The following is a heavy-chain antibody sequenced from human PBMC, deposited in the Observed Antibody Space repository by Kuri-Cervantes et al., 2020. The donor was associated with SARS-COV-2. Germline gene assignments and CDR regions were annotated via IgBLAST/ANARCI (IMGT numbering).Heavy chain of an antibody. CDR3: ARSSGGYDARFDP. Sequence: SESLRLSCAVYGGSFSGYYWSWIRQPPGKGLEWIGEINHSGSTNYNPSLKSRVTISVDTSKNQFSLKLSSVAAADTAVYYCARSSGGYDARFDPWGQGTLVTVSS. CDR1: GGSFSGYY. CDR2: INHSGST. V-gene: IGHV4-34*01. D-gene: IGHD3-10*01. J-gene: IGHJ5*02.